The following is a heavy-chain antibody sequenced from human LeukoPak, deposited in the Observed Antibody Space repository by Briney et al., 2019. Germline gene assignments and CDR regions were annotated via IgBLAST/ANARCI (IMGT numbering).Heavy chain of an antibody. CDR1: GFTFSSYS. Sequence: GGSLRLSCAASGFTFSSYSMNWVRQAPGKGLEWASSISSSSSYIYYADSVKGRFTISRDSAKNSLYLQMNSLRAEDTAVYYCARLYCSGGSCPPGFDPWGQGTLVTVSS. V-gene: IGHV3-21*01. CDR3: ARLYCSGGSCPPGFDP. J-gene: IGHJ5*02. CDR2: ISSSSSYI. D-gene: IGHD2-15*01.